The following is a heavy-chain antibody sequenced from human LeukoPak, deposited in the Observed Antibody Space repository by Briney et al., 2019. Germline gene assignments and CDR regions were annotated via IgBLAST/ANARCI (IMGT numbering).Heavy chain of an antibody. CDR3: ATDMDSGSPYYFDY. J-gene: IGHJ4*02. Sequence: XWVRXAPXXGXEXMGXFDPEDGETIYAQKFQGRVTMTEDTSTDTAYMELSSLRSEDTAVYYCATDMDSGSPYYFDYWGQGTLVTVSS. D-gene: IGHD1-26*01. V-gene: IGHV1-24*01. CDR2: FDPEDGET.